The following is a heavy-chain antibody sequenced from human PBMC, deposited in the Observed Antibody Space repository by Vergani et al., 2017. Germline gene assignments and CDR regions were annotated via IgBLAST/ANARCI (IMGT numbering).Heavy chain of an antibody. Sequence: EVQLLESGGGLVQPGGSLRLSCAASGFTFSSYAMSWVRQAPGKGLEWVSAISGSGGSTYYAGAVKGRFTISRDNSKNTLYLQMNSLRAEDTAVYYWAKAVKGYCSSTSGYTGEDWFDPWGQGTLVTVSS. CDR3: AKAVKGYCSSTSGYTGEDWFDP. CDR2: ISGSGGST. J-gene: IGHJ5*02. D-gene: IGHD2-2*02. CDR1: GFTFSSYA. V-gene: IGHV3-23*01.